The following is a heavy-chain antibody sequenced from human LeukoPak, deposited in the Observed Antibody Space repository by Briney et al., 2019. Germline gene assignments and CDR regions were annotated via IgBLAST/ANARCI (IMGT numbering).Heavy chain of an antibody. Sequence: GGSLRLSCAASGFTFSDHYMDWVRQAPGKGLEWVGRTRNKANRYTTEYAASVKGRFTISRDESKNSLYLQMNSLKTEDTAVYYCARDYTSGGMDVWGQGTTVTVSS. CDR3: ARDYTSGGMDV. CDR2: TRNKANRYTT. J-gene: IGHJ6*02. D-gene: IGHD3-10*01. V-gene: IGHV3-72*01. CDR1: GFTFSDHY.